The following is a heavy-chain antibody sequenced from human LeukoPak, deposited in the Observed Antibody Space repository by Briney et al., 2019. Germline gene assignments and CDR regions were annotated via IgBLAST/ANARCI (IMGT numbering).Heavy chain of an antibody. Sequence: PSQTLSLTFTVSGGSISSGSYYWSWIRQPAGKGLEWIGRIYTSGSTNYNPSLKSRVTISVDTSKNQFSLKLSSVTAADTAVYYCAREKCYDFWSGYRNWFDPWGQGTLVTVSS. J-gene: IGHJ5*02. D-gene: IGHD3-3*01. CDR3: AREKCYDFWSGYRNWFDP. V-gene: IGHV4-61*02. CDR2: IYTSGST. CDR1: GGSISSGSYY.